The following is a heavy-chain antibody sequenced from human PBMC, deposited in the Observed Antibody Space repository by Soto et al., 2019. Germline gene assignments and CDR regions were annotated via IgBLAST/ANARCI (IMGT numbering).Heavy chain of an antibody. J-gene: IGHJ3*02. CDR3: ARITTPDRNDAFDI. V-gene: IGHV3-7*01. CDR1: GFTFSSYW. D-gene: IGHD3-22*01. Sequence: GGSLRLSCAASGFTFSSYWMSWVRQAPGKGREWVANIKQDGSEKSYVYSVKGRFTISRDNAKNSLYLQMNSLRAEDTAVYYCARITTPDRNDAFDIWGQGTMVTVSS. CDR2: IKQDGSEK.